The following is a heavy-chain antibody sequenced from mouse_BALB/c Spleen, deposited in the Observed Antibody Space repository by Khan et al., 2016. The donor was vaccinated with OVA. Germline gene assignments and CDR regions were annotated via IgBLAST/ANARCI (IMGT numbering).Heavy chain of an antibody. CDR3: ARWFAY. J-gene: IGHJ3*01. Sequence: EVQLQESGPGLVKPSQSLSLTCTVTGYSITSDYAWNWIRQFPGNKLEWMGYINYSGGTSYLPSLKSRISITRDTSKNQFFLQLNSVTTEDSATYYCARWFAYWGRGTLVTVS. V-gene: IGHV3-2*02. CDR1: GYSITSDYA. CDR2: INYSGGT.